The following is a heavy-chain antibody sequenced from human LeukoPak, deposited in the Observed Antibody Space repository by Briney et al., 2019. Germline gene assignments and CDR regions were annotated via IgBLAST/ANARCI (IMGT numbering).Heavy chain of an antibody. CDR1: GGSFSGYY. J-gene: IGHJ4*02. V-gene: IGHV4-34*01. CDR3: ARVTGYMIEDYFDY. D-gene: IGHD3-22*01. CDR2: INHSGST. Sequence: SETLTLTCAVYGGSFSGYYWSWIRQPPGKGLEWIGEINHSGSTNYNPSLKSRVTISVDTSKNQFSLKLRSVTAADTAVYYCARVTGYMIEDYFDYWGQGTLVTVSS.